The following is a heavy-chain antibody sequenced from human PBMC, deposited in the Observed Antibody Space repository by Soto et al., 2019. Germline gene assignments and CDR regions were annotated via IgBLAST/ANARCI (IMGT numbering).Heavy chain of an antibody. J-gene: IGHJ5*02. CDR2: ISAYNGNT. CDR3: ARELYGDDDNCFDP. D-gene: IGHD4-17*01. V-gene: IGHV1-18*01. CDR1: GYTFTSYG. Sequence: ASVKVSCKASGYTFTSYGISWVRQAPGQGLEWMGWISAYNGNTNYAQKLQGRVTMTTDTSTSTAYMELRSLRSDDTAVYYCARELYGDDDNCFDPWGQGTRVTVSS.